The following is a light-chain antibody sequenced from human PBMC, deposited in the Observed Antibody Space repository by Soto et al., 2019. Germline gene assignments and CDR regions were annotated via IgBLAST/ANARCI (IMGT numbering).Light chain of an antibody. CDR2: GAS. J-gene: IGKJ2*03. CDR1: QSVRSN. CDR3: QPYENCPPYS. Sequence: MKLSPVTVCVSQGELATLSCTANQSVRSNLAWYQQKPGQAPRLLIYGASTRATGVPPRFSGSGSGTEFTLTISNLQSEDFGVYYCQPYENCPPYSFAEGTKVDI. V-gene: IGKV3-15*01.